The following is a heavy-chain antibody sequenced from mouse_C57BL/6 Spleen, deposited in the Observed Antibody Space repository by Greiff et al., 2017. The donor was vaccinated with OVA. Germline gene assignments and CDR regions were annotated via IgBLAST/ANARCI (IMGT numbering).Heavy chain of an antibody. Sequence: VQLQESGSELRSPGSSVKLSCKDFDSEVFPIAYMSWVRQKPGHGFEWIGGILPSIGRTIYGEKFEDKATLDADTLSNTAYLELNSLTAETSAIYYGARPDYYGSSYFDYWGQGTTLTVSS. V-gene: IGHV15-2*01. D-gene: IGHD1-1*01. CDR2: ILPSIGRT. CDR1: DSEVFPIAY. CDR3: ARPDYYGSSYFDY. J-gene: IGHJ2*01.